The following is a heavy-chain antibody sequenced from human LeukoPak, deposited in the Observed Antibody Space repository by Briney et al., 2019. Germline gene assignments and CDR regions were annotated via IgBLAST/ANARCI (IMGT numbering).Heavy chain of an antibody. Sequence: GRSLRLSCAASGFTFSSYGMHWVRQAPGKGLEWVAVISYDGSNKYYADSVKGRFTISRDNSKNTLYLQMNSLRAEDTAVYYCAKLRYCSGGSCPSDAFDIWGQGTMVTVSS. CDR2: ISYDGSNK. CDR3: AKLRYCSGGSCPSDAFDI. CDR1: GFTFSSYG. D-gene: IGHD2-15*01. V-gene: IGHV3-30*18. J-gene: IGHJ3*02.